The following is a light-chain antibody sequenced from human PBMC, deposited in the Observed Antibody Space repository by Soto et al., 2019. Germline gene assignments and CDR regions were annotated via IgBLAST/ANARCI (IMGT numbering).Light chain of an antibody. J-gene: IGKJ4*01. CDR2: GVS. CDR3: QHYDNSAALT. V-gene: IGKV3-20*01. CDR1: QTVSSSC. Sequence: EIVLTQSPGPLSLSPGESATLFCRASQTVSSSCLAWYQQKPGQAPRLLIYGVSSRATGIPDRFSGSGSGTDFTLTISGLQPEDFAVYYCQHYDNSAALTFGGGPNVEIK.